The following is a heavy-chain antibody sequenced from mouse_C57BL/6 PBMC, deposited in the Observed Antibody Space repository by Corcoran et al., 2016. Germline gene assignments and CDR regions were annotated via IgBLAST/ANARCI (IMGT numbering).Heavy chain of an antibody. Sequence: QIQLVQSGPELKKPGETVKIPCKASGYTFTTYGMSWVKQAPGKGLKWMGWINPYSGVPTYADDFKGRFSFSLEPSASTAYLQINNLKNEDTATYFCARGGGNYWYFDVWGTGTTVTVSA. J-gene: IGHJ1*03. D-gene: IGHD1-1*02. CDR2: INPYSGVP. V-gene: IGHV9-3*01. CDR1: GYTFTTYG. CDR3: ARGGGNYWYFDV.